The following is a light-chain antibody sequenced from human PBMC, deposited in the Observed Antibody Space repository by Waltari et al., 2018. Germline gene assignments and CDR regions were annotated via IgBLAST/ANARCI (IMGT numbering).Light chain of an antibody. CDR2: GAS. V-gene: IGKV1-39*01. Sequence: DIQMTQSPSSLSTSVGDRVTITCRASQSIGNSLNWYQQKPGKAPQLLIYGASTLQSGVPSRFSGSGSGAEFTLTISSLQPEDIATFSCQESYSTLYTFGQGTKVEIK. CDR3: QESYSTLYT. CDR1: QSIGNS. J-gene: IGKJ2*01.